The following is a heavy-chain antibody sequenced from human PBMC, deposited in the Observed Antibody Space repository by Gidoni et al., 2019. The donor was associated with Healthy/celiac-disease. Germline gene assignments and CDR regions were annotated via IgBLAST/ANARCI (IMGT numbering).Heavy chain of an antibody. CDR1: GFTFSDYY. CDR3: ARLWADHIVVVPAANN. CDR2: ISRSGSTI. J-gene: IGHJ4*02. D-gene: IGHD2-2*01. Sequence: QVQLVESGGGLVKPGGSLRLSCAASGFTFSDYYMSWIRQAPGKGMEWVSYISRSGSTIYYADSVKGRFTISRDNAKNSLYLQMNSLRPEDTAVYYCARLWADHIVVVPAANNWGQGTLVTVSS. V-gene: IGHV3-11*01.